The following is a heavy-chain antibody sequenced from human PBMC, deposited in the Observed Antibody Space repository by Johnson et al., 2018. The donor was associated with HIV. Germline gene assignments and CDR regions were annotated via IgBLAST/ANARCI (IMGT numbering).Heavy chain of an antibody. CDR3: ARDAPDSGSYHAFDI. D-gene: IGHD1-26*01. CDR1: GFTFSSYT. CDR2: IKQDGSEK. Sequence: EVQLVESGGGVVQPGRSMRLSCAASGFTFSSYTMYWVRQAPGKGLEWVANIKQDGSEKYYVDSVKGRFTISRDNAKNTLYLQMDSLRAEDTAVYYCARDAPDSGSYHAFDIWGQGTMVTVSS. J-gene: IGHJ3*02. V-gene: IGHV3-7*01.